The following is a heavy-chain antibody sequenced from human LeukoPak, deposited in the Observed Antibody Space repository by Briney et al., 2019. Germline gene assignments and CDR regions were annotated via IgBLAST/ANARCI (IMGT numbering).Heavy chain of an antibody. Sequence: ASVKVSCKASGYTFTSYDINWVRQATGQGLEWMGWMNPNSGNTGYAQKFQGRVTMTRNTSISTAYMELSSLRSEDTAVYYCASVQLNWYSSSWYHFGYWGQGTLVTVSS. D-gene: IGHD6-13*01. V-gene: IGHV1-8*01. J-gene: IGHJ4*02. CDR1: GYTFTSYD. CDR2: MNPNSGNT. CDR3: ASVQLNWYSSSWYHFGY.